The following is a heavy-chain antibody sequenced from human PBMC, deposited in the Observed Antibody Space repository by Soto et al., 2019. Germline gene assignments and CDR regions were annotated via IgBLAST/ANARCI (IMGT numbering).Heavy chain of an antibody. J-gene: IGHJ4*02. CDR2: INHSGRT. Sequence: QGQLQQWGAGLLKPSETLSLTCAVYDGSFSGYYWSWIRQPPGKGLEWIGEINHSGRTNDNPSLKSRVTISVDMSKKQFCLKLSSVTAADTAVYYCARGGRQQLIPTPISYKIDYWGQGTLVTVSS. V-gene: IGHV4-34*01. D-gene: IGHD6-13*01. CDR1: DGSFSGYY. CDR3: ARGGRQQLIPTPISYKIDY.